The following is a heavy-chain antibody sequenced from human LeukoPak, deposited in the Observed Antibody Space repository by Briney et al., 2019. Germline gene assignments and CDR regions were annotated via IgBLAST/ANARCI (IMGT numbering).Heavy chain of an antibody. Sequence: ASVKVSCKVSGYTLTELSMRWVRQAPGKGLEWMGGFDPEDGETIYAQKFQGRVTMTRDTSTSTVYMELSSLRSEDTAVYYCARDGAGSGSYSYFDYWGQGTLVTVSS. CDR1: GYTLTELS. V-gene: IGHV1-24*01. CDR2: FDPEDGET. D-gene: IGHD1-26*01. J-gene: IGHJ4*02. CDR3: ARDGAGSGSYSYFDY.